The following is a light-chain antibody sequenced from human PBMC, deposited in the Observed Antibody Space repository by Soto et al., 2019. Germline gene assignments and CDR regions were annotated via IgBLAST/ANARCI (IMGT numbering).Light chain of an antibody. CDR1: SSDVGGYNY. V-gene: IGLV2-14*01. J-gene: IGLJ1*01. Sequence: QSVLTQPAPVSGSPGQSITISCTGTSSDVGGYNYVSWYQQHPGKAPKFMIYDVSNRPSGVSNRFSGSKSDNTASLTISGLQAEDEAVFYYRAYTAIYTRQLLFAIRTKVTV. CDR2: DVS. CDR3: RAYTAIYTRQLL.